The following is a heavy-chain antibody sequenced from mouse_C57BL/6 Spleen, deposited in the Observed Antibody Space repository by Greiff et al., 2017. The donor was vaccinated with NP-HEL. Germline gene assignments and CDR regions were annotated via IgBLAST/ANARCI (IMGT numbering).Heavy chain of an antibody. D-gene: IGHD2-4*01. J-gene: IGHJ2*01. CDR1: GFTFSSYA. V-gene: IGHV5-4*03. CDR3: ARGGDYDESYFDY. Sequence: EVMLVESGGGLVKPGGSLKLSCAASGFTFSSYAMSWVRQTPEKRLEWVATISDGGSYTYYPDNVKGRFTISRDNAKNNLYLQISHLKSEDTAMYYCARGGDYDESYFDYWGQGTTLTVSS. CDR2: ISDGGSYT.